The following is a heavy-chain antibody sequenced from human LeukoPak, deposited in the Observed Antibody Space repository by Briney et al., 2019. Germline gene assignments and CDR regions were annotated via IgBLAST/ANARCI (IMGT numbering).Heavy chain of an antibody. D-gene: IGHD3-22*01. Sequence: ASVKVSCKASGGTFSSYAISWVRQAPGQGLEWMGGIIPIFGTANYAQKFQGRVTITADKSTSTAYMELSSLRSEDTAVYYCARGIGIREGYYYNSSGYYGDYYYYYMDVWGKGTTVTISS. CDR1: GGTFSSYA. CDR2: IIPIFGTA. V-gene: IGHV1-69*06. CDR3: ARGIGIREGYYYNSSGYYGDYYYYYMDV. J-gene: IGHJ6*03.